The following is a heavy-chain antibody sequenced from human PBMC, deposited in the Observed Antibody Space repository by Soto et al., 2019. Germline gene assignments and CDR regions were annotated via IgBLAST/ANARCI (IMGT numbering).Heavy chain of an antibody. D-gene: IGHD2-15*01. V-gene: IGHV1-69*12. Sequence: QVQLVQSGAEVKKPGSSVKVSCKASGGTFSSYAISWVRQAPGQGLEWMGGIIPIFGTANYAQKFQGRVTITADESTSTAYMELSSLSSEDTAVYYCAREGYGGNPLDYYYYGMDVWGQGTTVTVSS. CDR3: AREGYGGNPLDYYYYGMDV. J-gene: IGHJ6*02. CDR1: GGTFSSYA. CDR2: IIPIFGTA.